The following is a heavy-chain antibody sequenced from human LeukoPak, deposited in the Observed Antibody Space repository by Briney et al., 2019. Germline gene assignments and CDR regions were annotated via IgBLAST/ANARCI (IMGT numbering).Heavy chain of an antibody. CDR3: ARTHDYGDYPHY. J-gene: IGHJ4*02. D-gene: IGHD4-17*01. V-gene: IGHV4-59*01. Sequence: SETLSLTCTVSGDSISSYYWSWIRQPPGKGLEWVGHIFYSGSTNYNPSLKSRVTISVDTSKNQFSLKLSPVTAADTAVYYCARTHDYGDYPHYWGQGILVTVSS. CDR2: IFYSGST. CDR1: GDSISSYY.